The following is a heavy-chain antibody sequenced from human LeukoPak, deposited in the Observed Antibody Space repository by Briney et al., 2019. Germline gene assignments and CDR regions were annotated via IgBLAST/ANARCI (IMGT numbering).Heavy chain of an antibody. J-gene: IGHJ5*02. CDR2: ISYDGSNK. V-gene: IGHV3-30-3*01. Sequence: GGSLRLSCAASGFTFSSYAMHWVRQAPGKGLEWVAVISYDGSNKYYADSVKGRFTISRDNSKNTLYLQMNSLRTEDTAVYYCAKDLAYCTGGNCPSGFDPWGQGTLVTVSS. CDR1: GFTFSSYA. CDR3: AKDLAYCTGGNCPSGFDP. D-gene: IGHD2-8*02.